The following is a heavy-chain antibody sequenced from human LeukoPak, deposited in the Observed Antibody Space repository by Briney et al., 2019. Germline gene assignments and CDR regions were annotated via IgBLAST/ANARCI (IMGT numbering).Heavy chain of an antibody. J-gene: IGHJ6*03. D-gene: IGHD3-9*01. CDR1: GFTFSSYW. CDR2: IKQDGSEK. CDR3: AKEGGRYDILTGYLYYYYYMDV. V-gene: IGHV3-7*01. Sequence: PGGSLRLSCAASGFTFSSYWMSWVRQAPGKGLEWVANIKQDGSEKYYVDSVKGRFTISRDNAKNSLYLQMNSLRAEDTAVYYCAKEGGRYDILTGYLYYYYYMDVWGKGTTVTVSS.